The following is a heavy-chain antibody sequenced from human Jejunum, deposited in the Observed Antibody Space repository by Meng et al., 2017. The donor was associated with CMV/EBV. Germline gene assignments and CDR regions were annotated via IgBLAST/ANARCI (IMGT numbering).Heavy chain of an antibody. Sequence: GVRQAPGQGPKWMGIINPSGGTTSYAQEFQGRVTMTRDTSTSTVYMELSSLRSEDTAVYYCARDRYCHNGVCYASPPPYYYGMGVWGQGTTVTVSS. V-gene: IGHV1-46*01. D-gene: IGHD2-8*01. J-gene: IGHJ6*02. CDR2: INPSGGTT. CDR3: ARDRYCHNGVCYASPPPYYYGMGV.